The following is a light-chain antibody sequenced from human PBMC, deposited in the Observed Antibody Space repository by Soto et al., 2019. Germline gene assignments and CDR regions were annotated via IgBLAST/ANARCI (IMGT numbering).Light chain of an antibody. J-gene: IGKJ1*01. CDR1: QNINNY. V-gene: IGKV1-39*01. CDR2: VAS. Sequence: DIQMTQSPSSLSASVGDRVTITCRASQNINNYLSRYQQKPGKAPKFLIYVASSLQSGVPPRFSGSGSGTDFTLTISSLQPEDVATYYCQQSYSSPRTFGQGTKVEI. CDR3: QQSYSSPRT.